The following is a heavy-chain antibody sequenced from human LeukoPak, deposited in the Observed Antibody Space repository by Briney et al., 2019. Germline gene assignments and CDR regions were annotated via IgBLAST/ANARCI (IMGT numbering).Heavy chain of an antibody. CDR3: AKDEYSSSFFDY. D-gene: IGHD6-13*01. V-gene: IGHV3-33*06. CDR2: IWYDGSNK. CDR1: GFTFSSYG. Sequence: PGGSLRLSCAASGFTFSSYGMHWVRQAPGKGLEWVAVIWYDGSNKYYAGSVKGRFTISRDNSKNTLYLQMNSLRAEDTAVYFCAKDEYSSSFFDYWGQGTLVTVSS. J-gene: IGHJ4*02.